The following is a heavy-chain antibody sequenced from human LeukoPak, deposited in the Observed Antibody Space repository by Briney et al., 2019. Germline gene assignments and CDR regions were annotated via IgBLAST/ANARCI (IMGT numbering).Heavy chain of an antibody. J-gene: IGHJ4*02. CDR1: GFTFTSYW. CDR2: INTDGSST. D-gene: IGHD2-2*02. CDR3: AREGFDCSSTSCYTGHFDY. V-gene: IGHV3-74*01. Sequence: GGSLRLSCATSGFTFTSYWMHWVRQAPGKGLVWVSHINTDGSSTSYADSVKGRFTISRDNAKNTLYLQMNSLRAEDTAVYYCAREGFDCSSTSCYTGHFDYWGQGTLVTVSS.